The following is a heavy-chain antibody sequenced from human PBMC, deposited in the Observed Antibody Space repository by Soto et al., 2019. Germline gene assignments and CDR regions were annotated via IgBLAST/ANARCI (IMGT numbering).Heavy chain of an antibody. J-gene: IGHJ4*02. V-gene: IGHV1-3*01. D-gene: IGHD3-3*01. CDR2: INAANGNT. Sequence: ASVKVSCKASGYTFTLYEMHWVRQAPGQRLEWMGWINAANGNTKSSQKFQGRVTFTRDTSASTGYMELSTLNSADTAVYYCARDQRRDYDFWSGYSQGFDYWGQGTPVTVSS. CDR3: ARDQRRDYDFWSGYSQGFDY. CDR1: GYTFTLYE.